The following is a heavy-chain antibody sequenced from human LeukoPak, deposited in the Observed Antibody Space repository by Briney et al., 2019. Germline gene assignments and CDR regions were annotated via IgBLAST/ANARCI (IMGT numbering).Heavy chain of an antibody. V-gene: IGHV3-48*03. CDR3: ASNHYGGYDYFDY. CDR1: GFILRCYE. CDR2: ISTSGTII. Sequence: PGGSIRLSCAASGFILRCYEMNWVRPAPGKGLEWVSYISTSGTIICYADSVKGRFTIYRDNSKNTLYLQMNGLGAEDTAVYYCASNHYGGYDYFDYWGQGTLVTVSS. D-gene: IGHD4-17*01. J-gene: IGHJ4*02.